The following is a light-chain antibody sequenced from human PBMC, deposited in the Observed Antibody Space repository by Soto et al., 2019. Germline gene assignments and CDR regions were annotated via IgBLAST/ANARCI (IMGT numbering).Light chain of an antibody. CDR3: QQYGSSPTWT. CDR1: QSVSSN. CDR2: GAS. V-gene: IGKV3-20*01. J-gene: IGKJ1*01. Sequence: ETVITQSPVTLSVSPGDRATLSCWASQSVSSNLAWYQQKPGQAPRLLIYGASTRATGIPVRFSGSGSGTDFTLTISRLEPEDSAVYYCQQYGSSPTWTFGQGTKVDIK.